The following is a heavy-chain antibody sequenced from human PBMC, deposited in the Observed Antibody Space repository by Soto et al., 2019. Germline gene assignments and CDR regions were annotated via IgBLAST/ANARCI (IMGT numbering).Heavy chain of an antibody. V-gene: IGHV4-4*02. CDR3: ARSPRRVDGKWFFDY. Sequence: QVQLQESGPGLVEPSGTLSLTCGASGDSFSSSNWWTWIRQPPGKGLEWIGDILHTGHTDYSPSLRSRITISIDTSKKEFSLHLTSVTATDTAVYYCARSPRRVDGKWFFDYWGPGALVTVSS. J-gene: IGHJ4*02. CDR2: ILHTGHT. D-gene: IGHD3-22*01. CDR1: GDSFSSSNW.